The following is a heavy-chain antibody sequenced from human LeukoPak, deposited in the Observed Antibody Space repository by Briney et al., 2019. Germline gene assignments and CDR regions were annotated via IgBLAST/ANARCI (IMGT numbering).Heavy chain of an antibody. D-gene: IGHD6-13*01. CDR3: ARVSRPNSSSWYCYFDY. J-gene: IGHJ4*02. CDR2: FDPEDGET. Sequence: ASVKVSCKVSGYTLTELSMHWVRQAPGKGLEWMGGFDPEDGETIYAQKFQGRVTMTRDTSISTDYMELSRLRSDDTAVYYCARVSRPNSSSWYCYFDYWGQGTLVTVSS. CDR1: GYTLTELS. V-gene: IGHV1-24*01.